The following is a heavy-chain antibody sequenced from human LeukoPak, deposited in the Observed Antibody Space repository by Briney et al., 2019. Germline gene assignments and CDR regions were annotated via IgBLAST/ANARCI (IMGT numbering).Heavy chain of an antibody. CDR1: GFTVSSNY. Sequence: GGSLRLSCAASGFTVSSNYMSWVRQAPGKGLEWVSVIYSGGSTYYADSVKGRFTISRDNSKNTLYLQMNSLRAEDTAVYYCARDRIHNCFDYWGQGTLVTVSS. J-gene: IGHJ4*02. CDR3: ARDRIHNCFDY. V-gene: IGHV3-66*01. CDR2: IYSGGST.